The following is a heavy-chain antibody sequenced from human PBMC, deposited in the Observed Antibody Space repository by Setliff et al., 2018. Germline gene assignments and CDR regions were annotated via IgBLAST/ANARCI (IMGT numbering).Heavy chain of an antibody. CDR3: AAVGIDAGGGWFDP. J-gene: IGHJ5*02. V-gene: IGHV4-59*01. D-gene: IGHD1-26*01. CDR1: GGFIRDYY. CDR2: IYYRRTT. Sequence: SETLSLTCTVSGGFIRDYYWNWIRQSPGKGLEWIGYIYYRRTTNYNSSLKSRVTISIDMSKSQFSLKLSSATAADTAVYFCAAVGIDAGGGWFDPWGHGIPVTVSS.